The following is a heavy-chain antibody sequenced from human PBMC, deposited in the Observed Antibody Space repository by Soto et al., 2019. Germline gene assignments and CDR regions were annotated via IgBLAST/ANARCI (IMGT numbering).Heavy chain of an antibody. Sequence: GSSAKVSCKASGYSFTSYGISWVRQAPGQGLEWMGWISAYNGNTNYAQKLQGRVTMTTDTSTSTAYMELRSLRSDDTAVYYCARDKGYDILTGYSSVYYYYGMDVWGQGTTVTVSS. CDR2: ISAYNGNT. J-gene: IGHJ6*02. CDR1: GYSFTSYG. V-gene: IGHV1-18*01. D-gene: IGHD3-9*01. CDR3: ARDKGYDILTGYSSVYYYYGMDV.